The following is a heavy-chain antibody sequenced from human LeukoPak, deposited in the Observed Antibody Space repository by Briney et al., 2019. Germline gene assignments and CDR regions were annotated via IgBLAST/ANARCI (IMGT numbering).Heavy chain of an antibody. V-gene: IGHV3-23*01. Sequence: PGGSLRLSCAASGFTLSSYAMSWVRQAPGKGLEWVSVINPAETTYYADSVKGRFTISRDNSKNTLYLQMNSLRAEDTAVYYCARFSRSLSVAGTRDYWGQGALVTVSS. CDR3: ARFSRSLSVAGTRDY. CDR2: INPAETT. CDR1: GFTLSSYA. J-gene: IGHJ4*02. D-gene: IGHD6-19*01.